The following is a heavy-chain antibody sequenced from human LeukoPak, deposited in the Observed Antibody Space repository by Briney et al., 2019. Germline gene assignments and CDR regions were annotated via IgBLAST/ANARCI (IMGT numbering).Heavy chain of an antibody. Sequence: ASVKVSCKASGYTFTSYYMHWVRQAPGQGLEWMGIINPSGGSTSYAQKFQGRVTMTRDTSTSTVYMELSSLRSEDTAVYYCARDSLDDILTGQIPGYYFQHWGQGTLVTVSS. D-gene: IGHD3-9*01. CDR2: INPSGGST. J-gene: IGHJ1*01. CDR3: ARDSLDDILTGQIPGYYFQH. V-gene: IGHV1-46*01. CDR1: GYTFTSYY.